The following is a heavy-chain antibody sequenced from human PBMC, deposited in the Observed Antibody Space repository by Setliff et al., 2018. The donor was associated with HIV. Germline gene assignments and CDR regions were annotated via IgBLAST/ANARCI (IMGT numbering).Heavy chain of an antibody. Sequence: GSLRLSCAASGFTFSSYASGWIRQSPEKGLEWIGEINHSGSTNYNPSLKSRVTMSVDTSKNQFSLKLSSVTAADTAVYYCARGGRDYYYYYMDVWGKGTTVTVSS. CDR3: ARGGRDYYYYYMDV. CDR2: INHSGST. V-gene: IGHV4-34*01. J-gene: IGHJ6*03. CDR1: GFTFSSYA.